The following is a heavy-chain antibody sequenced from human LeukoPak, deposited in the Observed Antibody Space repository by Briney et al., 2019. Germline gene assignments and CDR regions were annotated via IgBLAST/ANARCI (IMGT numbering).Heavy chain of an antibody. CDR1: GGSISSSSYY. V-gene: IGHV4-61*01. Sequence: SETLSLTCTVSGGSISSSSYYWSWIRQPPGKGLEWIGYIYYSGSTNYNPSLKSRVTISVDTSKNQFSLKLSSVTAADTAVYYCARRGPAASGKGFDYWGQGTLVTVSS. CDR2: IYYSGST. CDR3: ARRGPAASGKGFDY. J-gene: IGHJ4*02. D-gene: IGHD2-2*01.